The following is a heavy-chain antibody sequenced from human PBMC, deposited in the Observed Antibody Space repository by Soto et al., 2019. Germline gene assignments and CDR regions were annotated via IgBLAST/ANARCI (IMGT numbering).Heavy chain of an antibody. CDR3: AHTISYSGYAY. CDR1: GFSLNTSGVG. Sequence: QITLKESGPTLVKPTQPLTLTCTFSGFSLNTSGVGVAWIRQPPGKALEWLALLFWDDDKRYSPSLKSRLTITTDTSKNQVVLTMTNVDPVDTATYYCAHTISYSGYAYWGQGTLVTVSS. D-gene: IGHD5-12*01. V-gene: IGHV2-5*02. CDR2: LFWDDDK. J-gene: IGHJ4*02.